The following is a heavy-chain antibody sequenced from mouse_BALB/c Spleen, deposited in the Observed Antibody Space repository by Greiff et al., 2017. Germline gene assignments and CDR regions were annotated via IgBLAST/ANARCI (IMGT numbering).Heavy chain of an antibody. D-gene: IGHD2-3*01. Sequence: DVKLVESGGGLVKPGGSLKLSCAASGFTFSSYGMPWVRQTPDKRLEWVATISSGGSYTYYPDSVKGRFTISRDNAKNTLYLQMSSLKSEDTAMYYCARLDGYWFAYWGQGTLVTVSA. J-gene: IGHJ3*01. CDR1: GFTFSSYG. V-gene: IGHV5-6*03. CDR2: ISSGGSYT. CDR3: ARLDGYWFAY.